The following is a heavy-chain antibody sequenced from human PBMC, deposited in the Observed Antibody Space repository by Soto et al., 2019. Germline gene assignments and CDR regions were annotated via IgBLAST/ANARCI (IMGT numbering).Heavy chain of an antibody. J-gene: IGHJ4*02. CDR1: GFTFSGYG. CDR3: VRDPSTQGYYFDY. V-gene: IGHV3-33*01. CDR2: IWYDGSNK. Sequence: GGSLRLSCAASGFTFSGYGFHWVRQAPGKGLEWVALIWYDGSNKYYADSVKGRFTTSRDNSKSTLYLQMNSLRAEDTAIYYCVRDPSTQGYYFDYWGQGTPVTVSS.